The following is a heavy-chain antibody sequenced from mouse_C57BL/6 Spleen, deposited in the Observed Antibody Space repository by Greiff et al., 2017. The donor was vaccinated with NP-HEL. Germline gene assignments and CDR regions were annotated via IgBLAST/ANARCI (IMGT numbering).Heavy chain of an antibody. CDR3: ARLGYSKPR. J-gene: IGHJ3*01. CDR1: GYTFTSYW. Sequence: VQLQQPGAELVKPGASVKLSCKASGYTFTSYWMQWVKQRPGQGLEWIGEIDPSDSYTNYNQKFKGKATLTVDTSSSTAYMQLSSLTSEDSAVYYCARLGYSKPRWGQGTLVTVSA. CDR2: IDPSDSYT. D-gene: IGHD2-5*01. V-gene: IGHV1-50*01.